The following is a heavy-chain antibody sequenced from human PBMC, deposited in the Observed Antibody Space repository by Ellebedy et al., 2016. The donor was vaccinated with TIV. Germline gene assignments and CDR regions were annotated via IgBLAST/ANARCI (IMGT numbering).Heavy chain of an antibody. CDR2: INQDGNEK. CDR3: ARAGGRHSTGSGFY. CDR1: GFTFSNSW. J-gene: IGHJ4*02. V-gene: IGHV3-7*03. D-gene: IGHD2-2*01. Sequence: GESLKISCVASGFTFSNSWMSWVRQAPGKGLEWLANINQDGNEKNHVDSVKGRFTISRDNAKNSLYLQMSNLRAEDTAVFYCARAGGRHSTGSGFYWGQGTRVTVST.